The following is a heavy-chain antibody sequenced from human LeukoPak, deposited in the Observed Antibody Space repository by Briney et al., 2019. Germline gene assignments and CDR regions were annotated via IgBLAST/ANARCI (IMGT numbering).Heavy chain of an antibody. CDR2: IYSSGST. D-gene: IGHD6-13*01. J-gene: IGHJ4*02. CDR3: AREGTYSSSSNFDY. CDR1: GFTVSSNY. V-gene: IGHV3-66*01. Sequence: PGGSLRLSCAASGFTVSSNYMSWVRQAPGKGLEWVSVIYSSGSTYYADSVKGRFTISRDNSKNTLYLQMNSLRAEDTAVYYCAREGTYSSSSNFDYWGQGTLVTVSS.